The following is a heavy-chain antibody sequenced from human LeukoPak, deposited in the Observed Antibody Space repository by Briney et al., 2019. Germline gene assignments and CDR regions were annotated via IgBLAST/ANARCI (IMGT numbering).Heavy chain of an antibody. J-gene: IGHJ4*02. Sequence: SETLSLTCTVSGASISHYYWSWIRQTPQRGLEWMGHVHTIGGSTYYPSLKTRLTMSIDTSRSQLSLTLTSVTAADTAVYFCARLGSYHDFWGQGALVTVSS. CDR2: VHTIGGS. D-gene: IGHD1-26*01. V-gene: IGHV4-4*09. CDR1: GASISHYY. CDR3: ARLGSYHDF.